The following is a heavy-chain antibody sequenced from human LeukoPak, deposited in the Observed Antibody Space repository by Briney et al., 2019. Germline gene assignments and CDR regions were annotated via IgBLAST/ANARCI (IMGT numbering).Heavy chain of an antibody. CDR2: IYYSGST. J-gene: IGHJ4*02. Sequence: SETLSLTCTVSGGSISSYYWCWIRQPPGKGLEWIGYIYYSGSTNYNPSLMSRATISEDTSKNQFSLKLSSVTAADTAIYYCARGPAWYFNYWGQGTLVTVSS. CDR1: GGSISSYY. CDR3: ARGPAWYFNY. V-gene: IGHV4-59*01.